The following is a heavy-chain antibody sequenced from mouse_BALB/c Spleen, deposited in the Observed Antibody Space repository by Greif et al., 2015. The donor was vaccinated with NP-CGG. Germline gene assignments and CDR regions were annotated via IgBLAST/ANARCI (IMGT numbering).Heavy chain of an antibody. CDR1: GYSFTGYF. V-gene: IGHV1-37*01. Sequence: EGKLQESGPELVKPGASVKISCKASGYSFTGYFMNWVKQSHGNSLEWIGRINPYNGDTFYNQKFKGKATFTVDTSSSTAYMQSNSLTSEDSAIYYCARNYRYDAAMDYWGQGTSVSVPS. CDR3: ARNYRYDAAMDY. CDR2: INPYNGDT. D-gene: IGHD2-14*01. J-gene: IGHJ4*01.